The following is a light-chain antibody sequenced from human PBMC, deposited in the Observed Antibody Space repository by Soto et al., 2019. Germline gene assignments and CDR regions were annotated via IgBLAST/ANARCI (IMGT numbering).Light chain of an antibody. V-gene: IGKV1-9*01. Sequence: PLTQSPSSLSASVGDRVAITCRASEGISSYLAWYQEKPGKVPKLLIDTASTLQNGVPSRFSGSGSGTDFTHTISSLQPEDFATYYCLQLKRYPLTFGGGTRVEIK. CDR1: EGISSY. CDR2: TAS. J-gene: IGKJ4*01. CDR3: LQLKRYPLT.